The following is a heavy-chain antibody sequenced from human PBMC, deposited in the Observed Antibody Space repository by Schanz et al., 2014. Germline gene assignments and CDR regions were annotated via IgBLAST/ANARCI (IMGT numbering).Heavy chain of an antibody. J-gene: IGHJ6*02. Sequence: EVQLVESGGGLIQPGGSLKLACAASGFSVTSNSMNWVLQAPGKGLEWVSVIHDRGNTYSADSVKGRFTIARDTSENTVYLQMNSLRAEDTAVYYCARDPPGPPGYGMDVWGQGTTVTVSS. CDR2: IHDRGNT. CDR1: GFSVTSNS. CDR3: ARDPPGPPGYGMDV. V-gene: IGHV3-53*01.